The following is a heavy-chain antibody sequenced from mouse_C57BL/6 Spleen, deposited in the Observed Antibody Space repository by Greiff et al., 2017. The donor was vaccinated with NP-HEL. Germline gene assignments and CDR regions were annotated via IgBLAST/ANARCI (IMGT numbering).Heavy chain of an antibody. CDR3: ARRGYYDGVDY. CDR1: GYAFSSYW. D-gene: IGHD1-1*01. V-gene: IGHV1-80*01. Sequence: VQLQQSGAELVKPGASVKISCKASGYAFSSYWMNWVKQRPGKGLEWIGQIYTGDGDTNYNGKFKGKATLTANKYSSTAYMQLSSLTSEDSAVYFCARRGYYDGVDYWGQGTTLTVSS. J-gene: IGHJ2*01. CDR2: IYTGDGDT.